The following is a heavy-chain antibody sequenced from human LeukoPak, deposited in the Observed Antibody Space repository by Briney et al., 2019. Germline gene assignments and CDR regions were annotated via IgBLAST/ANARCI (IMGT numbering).Heavy chain of an antibody. CDR2: IKLDGSEK. Sequence: GGSLRLSCVASGFTFGKYWMSWVRQAPGKGLEWVANIKLDGSEKNYVDSVKGRFIISRDNTKNSLYLQMNSLRVEDTAVFYCARDQYDTWSRRGNFDSWGREPWLSSPQ. J-gene: IGHJ4*02. V-gene: IGHV3-7*03. CDR1: GFTFGKYW. D-gene: IGHD3-3*01. CDR3: ARDQYDTWSRRGNFDS.